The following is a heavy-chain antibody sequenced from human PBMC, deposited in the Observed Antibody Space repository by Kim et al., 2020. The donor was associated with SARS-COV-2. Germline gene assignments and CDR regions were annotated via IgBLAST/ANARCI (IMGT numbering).Heavy chain of an antibody. V-gene: IGHV3-7*03. J-gene: IGHJ6*02. Sequence: GGSLRLSCAASGFTLSSYWMSWVRQAPGKGLEWVANIKQDGSEKYYVDSVKGRFTISRDNAKNSLYLQMNSLRAEDTAVYYCARDGVAAADSYYYYGMDVWGQGTTVTVSS. CDR1: GFTLSSYW. D-gene: IGHD6-13*01. CDR2: IKQDGSEK. CDR3: ARDGVAAADSYYYYGMDV.